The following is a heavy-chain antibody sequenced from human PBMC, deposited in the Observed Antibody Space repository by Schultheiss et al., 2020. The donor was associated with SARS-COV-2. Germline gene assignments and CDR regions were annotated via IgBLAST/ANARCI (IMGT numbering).Heavy chain of an antibody. CDR3: AKDGSMFRGVISSLGDY. Sequence: GGSLRLSCAASGFTFSSYAMSWVRQAPGKGLEWVSAISGSGGSTYYADSVKGRFTISRDNSKNTLYLQMNSLRAEDTAVYYCAKDGSMFRGVISSLGDYWGQGTLVTVSS. CDR2: ISGSGGST. J-gene: IGHJ4*02. D-gene: IGHD3-10*01. CDR1: GFTFSSYA. V-gene: IGHV3-23*01.